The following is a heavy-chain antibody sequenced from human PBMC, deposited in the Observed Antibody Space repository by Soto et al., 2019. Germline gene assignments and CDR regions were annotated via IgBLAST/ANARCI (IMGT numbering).Heavy chain of an antibody. V-gene: IGHV1-69*02. CDR2: IIPILGIA. CDR3: ARGPRILTGTYYDYYGMDV. J-gene: IGHJ6*02. CDR1: GGTFSSYT. D-gene: IGHD3-9*01. Sequence: QVQLVQSGAEVKKPGSSVKVSCKASGGTFSSYTISWVRQAPGQGLEWMGRIIPILGIANYAQKFQGRVTITADKSTSTAYMELSSLRSEDTAVYYCARGPRILTGTYYDYYGMDVWGQGTTVTVSS.